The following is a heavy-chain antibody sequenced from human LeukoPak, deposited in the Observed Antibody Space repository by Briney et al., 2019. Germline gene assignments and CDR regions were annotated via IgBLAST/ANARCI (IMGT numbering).Heavy chain of an antibody. CDR3: ARATTYDILTGFSDY. D-gene: IGHD3-9*01. V-gene: IGHV3-30*04. CDR1: GFTFSSYA. J-gene: IGHJ4*02. CDR2: ISYDGSNK. Sequence: GGSLRLSCAASGFTFSSYAMHWVRQAPGKGLEWAAVISYDGSNKYYADSVKGRFTISRDNSKNTLYLQMNSLRAEDTAVYYCARATTYDILTGFSDYWGQGTLVTVSS.